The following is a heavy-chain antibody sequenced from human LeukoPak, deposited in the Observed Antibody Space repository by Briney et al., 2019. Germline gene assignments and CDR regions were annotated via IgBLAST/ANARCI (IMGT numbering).Heavy chain of an antibody. Sequence: GGSLRLSCATSGFMFSSYWMSWVRQAPGKGLEWVASIKQDATEKYYVDSVKGRFTISKDDSKKSLYLQMNSLRVEDTAVYYCVRDPPRRFDYWGQGTLVIVSS. CDR1: GFMFSSYW. V-gene: IGHV3-7*01. CDR2: IKQDATEK. J-gene: IGHJ4*02. CDR3: VRDPPRRFDY.